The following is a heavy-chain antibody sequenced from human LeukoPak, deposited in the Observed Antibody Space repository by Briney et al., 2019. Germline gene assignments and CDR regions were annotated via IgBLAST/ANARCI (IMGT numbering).Heavy chain of an antibody. CDR2: ISGSGGST. CDR1: GFTFSSYA. CDR3: ARHKTVTYDVFDL. J-gene: IGHJ3*01. Sequence: PGGSLRLSCAASGFTFSSYAMSWVRQAPGKGLEWVSAISGSGGSTYYADSVKGRFTISRDNSKNTLYLQMNSLTAADTAVYYCARHKTVTYDVFDLWGRGTMVTVSS. V-gene: IGHV3-23*01. D-gene: IGHD3-3*01.